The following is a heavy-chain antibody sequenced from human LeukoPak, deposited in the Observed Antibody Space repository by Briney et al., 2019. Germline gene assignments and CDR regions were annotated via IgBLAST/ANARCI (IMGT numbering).Heavy chain of an antibody. CDR2: VSGSGDTT. Sequence: GGSLRLSCAASGFTFSSYAMSWVRQAPGKGLEWVSAVSGSGDTTYYADSVKGRFSISRDNSKNTLYLQMSSLRAEDTAIYFCAKGALIVVVTLDAFAIWGQGTMVTVSS. CDR1: GFTFSSYA. V-gene: IGHV3-23*01. CDR3: AKGALIVVVTLDAFAI. D-gene: IGHD3-22*01. J-gene: IGHJ3*02.